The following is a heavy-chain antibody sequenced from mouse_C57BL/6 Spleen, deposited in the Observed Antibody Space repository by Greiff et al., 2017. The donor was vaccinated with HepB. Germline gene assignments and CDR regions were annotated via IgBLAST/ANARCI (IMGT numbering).Heavy chain of an antibody. D-gene: IGHD1-1*01. CDR1: GFTFSDYG. J-gene: IGHJ1*03. V-gene: IGHV5-17*01. CDR3: ANLNYYGSSFHV. Sequence: EVHLVESGGGLVKPGGSLKLSCAASGFTFSDYGMHWVRQAPEKGLEWVAYISSGSSTIYYADTVKGRFTISRDNAKNTLFLQMTSLRSEDTAMYYCANLNYYGSSFHVWGTGTTVTVSS. CDR2: ISSGSSTI.